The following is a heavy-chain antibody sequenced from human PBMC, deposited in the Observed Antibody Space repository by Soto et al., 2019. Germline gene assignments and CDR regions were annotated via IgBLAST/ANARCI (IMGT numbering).Heavy chain of an antibody. D-gene: IGHD6-13*01. Sequence: SETLSLTCAVYGGSFSGYYWSWIRQPPGKGLEWIGEINHSGSTNYNPSLKSRVTISVDTSKNQFSLKLSSVTAADTAVYYCASSSSWYLSAGDYWGQGTLVTVSS. CDR3: ASSSSWYLSAGDY. J-gene: IGHJ4*02. CDR2: INHSGST. CDR1: GGSFSGYY. V-gene: IGHV4-34*01.